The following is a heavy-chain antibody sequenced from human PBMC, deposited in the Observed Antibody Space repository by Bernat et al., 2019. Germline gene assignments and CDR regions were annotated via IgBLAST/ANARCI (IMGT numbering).Heavy chain of an antibody. CDR3: VRGSGYYYFDY. V-gene: IGHV3-74*01. D-gene: IGHD3-22*01. CDR2: LSTDGSNT. J-gene: IGHJ4*02. CDR1: GFTFSTYW. Sequence: EVHLVESGGGLVQPGGSLRLSCTASGFTFSTYWMHWVLQAPWKGLEWVLVLSTDGSNTRYSDSVKGRFTISRDNAKNTLYLQMNGLRGDDTAVYYCVRGSGYYYFDYWGQGILVTVSS.